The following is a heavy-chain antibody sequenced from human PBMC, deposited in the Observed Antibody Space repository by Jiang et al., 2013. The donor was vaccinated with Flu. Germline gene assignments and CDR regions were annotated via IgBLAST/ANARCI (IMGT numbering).Heavy chain of an antibody. D-gene: IGHD2-2*02. CDR2: IIPIFGTA. V-gene: IGHV1-69*01. CDR1: GGTFSSYA. Sequence: SGAEVKKPGSSVKVSCKASGGTFSSYAISWVRQAPGQGLEWMGGIIPIFGTANYAQKFQGRVTITADESTSTAYMELSSLRSEDTAVYYCARDRDCSSTSCYTRGGFTYYYYYYMDVWGKGTTVTVSS. CDR3: ARDRDCSSTSCYTRGGFTYYYYYYMDV. J-gene: IGHJ6*03.